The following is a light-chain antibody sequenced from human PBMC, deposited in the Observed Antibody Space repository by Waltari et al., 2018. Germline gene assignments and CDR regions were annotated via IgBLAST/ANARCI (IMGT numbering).Light chain of an antibody. V-gene: IGLV1-40*01. J-gene: IGLJ3*02. CDR3: QSYDSSLSGWV. CDR2: GNS. CDR1: SSNIGAGYD. Sequence: QSVLTQPPSVSWAPGQRVTISCTGSSSNIGAGYDVHWYQQLPGTAPKLLIYGNSNRPSGVPDRFSGSKSGTSASLAITGLQAEDEADYYGQSYDSSLSGWVFGGGTKLTVL.